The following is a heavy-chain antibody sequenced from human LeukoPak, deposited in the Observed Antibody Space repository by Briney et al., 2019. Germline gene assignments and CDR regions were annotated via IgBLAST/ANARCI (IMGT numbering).Heavy chain of an antibody. D-gene: IGHD2-2*01. J-gene: IGHJ6*03. V-gene: IGHV3-43*01. CDR3: AKDSSTGDCYMDV. CDR2: ISWDGGSK. Sequence: GGSLRLSCAASGFIFDDYGMTWVRQAPGKGLEWVSLISWDGGSKYYADSVKGRFTISRDNSKNSLYLQMNSLRTEDTALYYCAKDSSTGDCYMDVWGKGTTVTVSS. CDR1: GFIFDDYG.